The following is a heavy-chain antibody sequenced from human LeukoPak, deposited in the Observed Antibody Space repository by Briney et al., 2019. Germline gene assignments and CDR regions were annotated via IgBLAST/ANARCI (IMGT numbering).Heavy chain of an antibody. CDR1: GLTFSTYW. V-gene: IGHV3-7*03. CDR2: IKQDGSDK. Sequence: GGSLRVSCAVSGLTFSTYWMSWVRQAPGKGLEWVANIKQDGSDKYYVESVKGRFTISRDNAKNSLYLQMNSLRAEDTAVYYCARWAGGHYDYWGQGTLVTVSS. J-gene: IGHJ4*02. D-gene: IGHD1-26*01. CDR3: ARWAGGHYDY.